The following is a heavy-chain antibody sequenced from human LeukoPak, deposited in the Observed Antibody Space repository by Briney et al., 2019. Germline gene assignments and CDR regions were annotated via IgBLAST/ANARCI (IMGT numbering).Heavy chain of an antibody. CDR3: ARVGRISSWYWFDP. CDR2: IYYSGST. D-gene: IGHD6-13*01. J-gene: IGHJ5*02. V-gene: IGHV4-31*03. CDR1: GGSISSGGYY. Sequence: PSETLSLTCTVSGGSISSGGYYWSWIRQHPGKGLEWIGYIYYSGSTYYNPSLKSRVTISVDTSKNRFSLKLSSVTAADTAVYYCARVGRISSWYWFDPWGQGTLVTVSS.